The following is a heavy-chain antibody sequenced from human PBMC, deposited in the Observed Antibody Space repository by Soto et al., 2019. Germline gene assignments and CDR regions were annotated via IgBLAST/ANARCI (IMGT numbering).Heavy chain of an antibody. J-gene: IGHJ4*02. CDR2: IIPIFGTA. CDR3: ARDSSGWYDAAY. Sequence: SVKVSCKASGGTFSSYAISWVRQAPGQGLEWMGGIIPIFGTANYAQKFQGRVTITADESTSTAYMELSSLRSEDTAVYYCARDSSGWYDAAYWGQGTLVTVSS. CDR1: GGTFSSYA. V-gene: IGHV1-69*13. D-gene: IGHD6-19*01.